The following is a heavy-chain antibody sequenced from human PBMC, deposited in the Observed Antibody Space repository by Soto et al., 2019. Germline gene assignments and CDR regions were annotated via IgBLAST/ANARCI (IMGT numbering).Heavy chain of an antibody. J-gene: IGHJ4*02. CDR1: GGSVSSGSYY. V-gene: IGHV4-61*01. Sequence: QVQLQESGPGLVKPSETLSLTCTVSGGSVSSGSYYWSWIRQPPGKGLEWIGYIYYSGSTKYNPSLKSRVTISVDTSKNQFSLKLSSVTAADTAVYYCARAGLGDGSDYWGQGTLVTVSP. D-gene: IGHD1-26*01. CDR3: ARAGLGDGSDY. CDR2: IYYSGST.